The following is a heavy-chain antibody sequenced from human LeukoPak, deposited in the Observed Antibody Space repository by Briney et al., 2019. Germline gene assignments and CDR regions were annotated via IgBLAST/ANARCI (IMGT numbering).Heavy chain of an antibody. CDR1: GFTFSSYS. J-gene: IGHJ4*02. V-gene: IGHV3-21*01. CDR3: ARDARFTYDSSGYFPDY. Sequence: PGGSLRLSFEASGFTFSSYSMTWVRRAPGKGLEWASSISSSSSYIYYADSVKGRFTISRDNAKNSLYLQMNSLRAEDTAVYYCARDARFTYDSSGYFPDYWGQGTLVTVSS. CDR2: ISSSSSYI. D-gene: IGHD3-22*01.